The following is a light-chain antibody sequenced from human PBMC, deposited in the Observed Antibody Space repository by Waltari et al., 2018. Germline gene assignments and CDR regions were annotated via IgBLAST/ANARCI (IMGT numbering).Light chain of an antibody. Sequence: EIVWTQSPGTLSLSPGGRANLSCRASHGVTNNFLAWYQQKLVQGPRLLIYGAFLRATGVPDRFSGSGSGTDFTLTISRLEPEDFAVYFCHQYGGAPYTFGQGTKLEFK. CDR2: GAF. CDR3: HQYGGAPYT. V-gene: IGKV3-20*01. CDR1: HGVTNNF. J-gene: IGKJ2*01.